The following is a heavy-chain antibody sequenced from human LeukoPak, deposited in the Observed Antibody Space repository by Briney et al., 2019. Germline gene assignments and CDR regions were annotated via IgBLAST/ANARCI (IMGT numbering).Heavy chain of an antibody. D-gene: IGHD6-13*01. V-gene: IGHV3-21*01. Sequence: GGPLRLSCAASGFTFSSYSMNWVRQAPGKGLEWVSSISSSSSYIYYADSVKGRFTISRDNAKNSLYLQMNSLSAEDTAVYYCARDLSNWYGYYFDYWGQGTLVTVSS. CDR2: ISSSSSYI. CDR3: ARDLSNWYGYYFDY. CDR1: GFTFSSYS. J-gene: IGHJ4*02.